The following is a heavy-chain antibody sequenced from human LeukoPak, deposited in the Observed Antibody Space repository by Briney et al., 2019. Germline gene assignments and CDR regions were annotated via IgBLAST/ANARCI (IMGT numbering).Heavy chain of an antibody. V-gene: IGHV3-48*04. J-gene: IGHJ4*02. D-gene: IGHD5-12*01. CDR1: GFTFSSYS. Sequence: GGSLRLSCEVSGFTFSSYSMTWVRQVPGRGLEWIAYMTASSVTFYYADSVRGRFTISRDNDRNSLFLQMNSLTVEDTAVYYCARSLSGYDPLSAFWGQGTLVTVSS. CDR2: MTASSVTF. CDR3: ARSLSGYDPLSAF.